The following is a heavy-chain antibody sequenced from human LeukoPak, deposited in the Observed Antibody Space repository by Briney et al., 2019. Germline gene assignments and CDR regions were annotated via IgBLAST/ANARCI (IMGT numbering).Heavy chain of an antibody. D-gene: IGHD6-19*01. CDR2: ISAYNGNT. V-gene: IGHV1-18*01. CDR1: GYTFTSYG. CDR3: ARDRLRGQWLIFDY. Sequence: GASVKVSCKASGYTFTSYGISWVRQAPGQGLEWMGWISAYNGNTNYAQKLQGRVTMTTDTSTSTAYMELRSLRSNDTAVYYCARDRLRGQWLIFDYWGQGTLVTVSS. J-gene: IGHJ4*02.